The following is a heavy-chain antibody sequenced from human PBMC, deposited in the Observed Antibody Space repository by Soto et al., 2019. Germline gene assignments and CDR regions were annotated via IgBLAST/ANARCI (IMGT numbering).Heavy chain of an antibody. CDR1: GGSFSGYY. V-gene: IGHV4-34*01. CDR2: INHSGST. Sequence: SETLSLTCAVYGGSFSGYYWSWIRQPPGKGLEWIGEINHSGSTNYNPSLKSRVTISVDTSKNQFSLKLSSVTAADTAVYYCARGRYYDSSGYPKRYYGMDVWGQGTTVTVSS. D-gene: IGHD3-22*01. J-gene: IGHJ6*02. CDR3: ARGRYYDSSGYPKRYYGMDV.